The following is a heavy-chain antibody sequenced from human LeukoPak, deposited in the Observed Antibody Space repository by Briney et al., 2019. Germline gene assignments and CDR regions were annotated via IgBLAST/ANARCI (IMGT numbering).Heavy chain of an antibody. J-gene: IGHJ4*02. CDR2: ISSSSSYI. V-gene: IGHV3-21*01. D-gene: IGHD2-2*01. CDR1: GFTVSSNS. CDR3: ARDWGGYCSSTSCYSPFDY. Sequence: PGGSLRLSCTVSGFTVSSNSMSWVRQAPGKGLEWVSSISSSSSYIYYADSVKGRFTISRDNAKNSLYLQMNSLRAEDTAVYYCARDWGGYCSSTSCYSPFDYWGQGTLVTVSS.